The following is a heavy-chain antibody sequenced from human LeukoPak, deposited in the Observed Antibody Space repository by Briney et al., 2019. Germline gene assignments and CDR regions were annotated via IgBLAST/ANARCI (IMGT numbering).Heavy chain of an antibody. D-gene: IGHD6-19*01. Sequence: GGSLRLSCAASGFTFDDYAMHWVRQAPGKGLEWVSGISWNSGSIGYADSVKGRFTISRDNAKNSLYLQMNSLRAEDTALYHCAKDSSGWYFPDAFDIWGQGTMVTVSS. CDR1: GFTFDDYA. CDR2: ISWNSGSI. V-gene: IGHV3-9*01. CDR3: AKDSSGWYFPDAFDI. J-gene: IGHJ3*02.